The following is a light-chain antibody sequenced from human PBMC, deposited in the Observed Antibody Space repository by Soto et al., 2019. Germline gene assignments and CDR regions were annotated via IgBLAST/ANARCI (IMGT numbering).Light chain of an antibody. J-gene: IGKJ1*01. V-gene: IGKV3-15*01. CDR2: GAS. CDR1: QNVRTF. CDR3: QQYTNTNNPWM. Sequence: EVVLTQSPATLSLSPGERATIACRASQNVRTFLDWYQQKPGQAPRLLIYGASTRATSIPARFSGSGSGTEFTLISSGLQPDDSATYYCQQYTNTNNPWMFGQGTKVDIK.